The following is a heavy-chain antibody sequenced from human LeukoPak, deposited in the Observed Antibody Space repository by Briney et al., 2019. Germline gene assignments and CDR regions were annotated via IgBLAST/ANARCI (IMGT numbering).Heavy chain of an antibody. CDR3: TRGLTVEGAKYYFDY. CDR2: IRSKTYGRTA. Sequence: GRSLGLSCTGSGFTFGDYAMSWVRQAPGKGLEWVGLIRSKTYGRTAEYAASVKGRFTISRDDSKGFAYLQMNSLQTEDTAVYYCTRGLTVEGAKYYFDYWGQGTLVTVSS. V-gene: IGHV3-49*04. J-gene: IGHJ4*02. CDR1: GFTFGDYA. D-gene: IGHD3-9*01.